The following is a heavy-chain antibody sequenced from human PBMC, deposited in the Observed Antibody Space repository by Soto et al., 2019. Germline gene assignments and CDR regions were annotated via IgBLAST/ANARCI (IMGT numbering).Heavy chain of an antibody. Sequence: APVKASCKEPRSAFASYGISWTRHSTGKSLEWMGRINPSGGSTRYAQKFQGRVTMTRDTPTSTVYVELSSLRSEDTAVYYCARDGVYGSGSYWAPGYYGWDVWGQGTTVTVSS. J-gene: IGHJ6*02. V-gene: IGHV1-46*01. CDR3: ARDGVYGSGSYWAPGYYGWDV. CDR2: INPSGGST. CDR1: RSAFASYG. D-gene: IGHD3-10*01.